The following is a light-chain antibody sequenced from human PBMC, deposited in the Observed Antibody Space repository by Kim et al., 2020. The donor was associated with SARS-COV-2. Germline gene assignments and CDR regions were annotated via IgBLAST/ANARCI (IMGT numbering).Light chain of an antibody. CDR1: SLRSYY. CDR3: NSRYRSGWV. V-gene: IGLV3-19*01. Sequence: SSELTQDPAVSVALGQTVRITCQGDSLRSYYASWYQQKPGQAPVLVIYGKNNRPSGIPERFSGSSSGNTASLTITGGQAEDEADSYCNSRYRSGWVFGGG. CDR2: GKN. J-gene: IGLJ3*02.